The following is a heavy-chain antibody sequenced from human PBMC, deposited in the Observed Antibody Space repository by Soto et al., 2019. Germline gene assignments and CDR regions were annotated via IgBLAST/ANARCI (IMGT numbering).Heavy chain of an antibody. J-gene: IGHJ6*02. CDR3: AKAGPYDFWSGYFPQYYYYGMDV. CDR1: GFTFDDYT. V-gene: IGHV3-43*01. CDR2: ISWDDGST. D-gene: IGHD3-3*01. Sequence: GGSLRLSCAASGFTFDDYTMHWARQAPGKGLEWVSLISWDDGSTYYADSVKGRFTISRDNSKNSLYLQMNSLRTEDTALYYCAKAGPYDFWSGYFPQYYYYGMDVWGQGTTVTVSS.